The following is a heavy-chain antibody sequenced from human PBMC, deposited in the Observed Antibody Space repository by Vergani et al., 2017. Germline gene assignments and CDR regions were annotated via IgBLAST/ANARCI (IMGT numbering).Heavy chain of an antibody. J-gene: IGHJ4*02. CDR3: AKQGGYDFWSDQYYFDF. D-gene: IGHD3-3*01. CDR1: GFNFNNYV. V-gene: IGHV3-23*01. Sequence: EVHLLESGGGLVQSGGSLRLSCAASGFNFNNYVITWIRQAPGRGLEWVSGISVSGRSIYYADSVKGRFTISRDNSKNTLSLQMNSLRDADTAVYYCAKQGGYDFWSDQYYFDFWGQGTLVTVSS. CDR2: ISVSGRSI.